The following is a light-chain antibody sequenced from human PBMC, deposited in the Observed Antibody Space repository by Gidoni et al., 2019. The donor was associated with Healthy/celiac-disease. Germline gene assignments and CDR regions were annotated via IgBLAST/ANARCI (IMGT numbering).Light chain of an antibody. CDR1: SSVSSS. Sequence: ELVLPPSSATLSLAPGKSATLSCRASSSVSSSLAWYQQKPGQAPKLLIYDASNRATGIPARFSGSGSGTDCTLTISSLEPEDFAVYYCQQRSNWPPGITFGQGTRLEIK. CDR3: QQRSNWPPGIT. CDR2: DAS. V-gene: IGKV3-11*01. J-gene: IGKJ5*01.